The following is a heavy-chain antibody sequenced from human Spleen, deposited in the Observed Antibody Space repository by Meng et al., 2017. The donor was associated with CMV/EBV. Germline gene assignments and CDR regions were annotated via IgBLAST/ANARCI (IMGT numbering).Heavy chain of an antibody. D-gene: IGHD3-10*01. CDR2: INHSGST. CDR1: GGPFSGSS. Sequence: GGPFSGSSWSWIRQPPRKGRGWIGEINHSGSTNYNPSIKSRVTISVDTSKSPFSLRLSCVTAAGTAVYYCARRGTPSGRTAPNWFDPWGQGTLVTVSS. CDR3: ARRGTPSGRTAPNWFDP. V-gene: IGHV4-34*01. J-gene: IGHJ5*02.